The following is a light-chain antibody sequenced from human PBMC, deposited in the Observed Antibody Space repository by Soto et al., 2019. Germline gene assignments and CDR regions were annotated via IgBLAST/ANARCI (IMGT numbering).Light chain of an antibody. J-gene: IGKJ1*01. V-gene: IGKV3-20*01. CDR2: GAS. CDR3: QQYGNSPQT. Sequence: EIVLTQSPGTLSLSPGERATLSCRASQSVSSSYLAWYQQKPGQAPRLLIYGASNRAAGIPDRFSGSGSGTDFTLTISRVEPEDFAVYYWQQYGNSPQTFGQGTKVEIK. CDR1: QSVSSSY.